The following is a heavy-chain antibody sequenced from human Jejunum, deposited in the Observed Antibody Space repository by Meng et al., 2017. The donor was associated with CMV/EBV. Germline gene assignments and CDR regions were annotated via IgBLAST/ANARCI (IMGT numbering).Heavy chain of an antibody. J-gene: IGHJ4*02. D-gene: IGHD6-19*01. CDR3: AHRSPGYISGWDQGLFDY. CDR2: IYWDDDK. Sequence: SRGSSGVGVGWIRQPPGKALEWLAVIYWDDDKRYRPSLKNRLTITKDTSKNQVFLIMTNTDPVDTATYYCAHRSPGYISGWDQGLFDYWGQGTLVTVSS. CDR1: SRGSSGVG. V-gene: IGHV2-5*02.